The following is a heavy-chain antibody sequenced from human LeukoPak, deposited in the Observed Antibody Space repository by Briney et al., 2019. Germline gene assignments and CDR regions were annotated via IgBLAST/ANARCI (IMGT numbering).Heavy chain of an antibody. D-gene: IGHD1-1*01. CDR3: ARDLDRGYFDY. Sequence: SVKVSCKASGGTFSSYTISWVRQAPGQGLEWMGRIIPILGIANYAQKFQGRVTITADKSTTTAYMELSSLRSEDTAVYYCARDLDRGYFDYWGQGTLVTVSS. V-gene: IGHV1-69*04. J-gene: IGHJ4*02. CDR2: IIPILGIA. CDR1: GGTFSSYT.